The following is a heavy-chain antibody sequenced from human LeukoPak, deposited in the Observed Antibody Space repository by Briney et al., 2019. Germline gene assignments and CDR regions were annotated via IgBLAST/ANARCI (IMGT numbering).Heavy chain of an antibody. D-gene: IGHD5-24*01. V-gene: IGHV3-48*02. CDR3: ARAQLIDY. CDR2: ISSSSSTI. CDR1: GLTVSNNY. Sequence: GGSLRLSCAASGLTVSNNYMNWVRQAPGKGLEWLSYISSSSSTIYYADSVMGRFTISRDNAKNSLYLQMNSLRDEDTAVYYCARAQLIDYWGRGTLVTVSS. J-gene: IGHJ4*02.